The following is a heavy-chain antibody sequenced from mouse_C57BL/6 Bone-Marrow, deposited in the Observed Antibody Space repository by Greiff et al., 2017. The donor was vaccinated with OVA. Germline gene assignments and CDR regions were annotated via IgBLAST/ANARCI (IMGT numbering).Heavy chain of an antibody. CDR3: AIDGYYVAWFAY. CDR1: GFTFSDYG. Sequence: DVKLQESGGGLVKPGGSLKLSCAASGFTFSDYGMHWVRQAPEKGLEWVAYISSGSSTIYYADTVKGRFTISRDNAKNTLFLQMTSLRSEDTAMYYCAIDGYYVAWFAYWGQGTLVTVSA. CDR2: ISSGSSTI. D-gene: IGHD2-3*01. V-gene: IGHV5-17*01. J-gene: IGHJ3*01.